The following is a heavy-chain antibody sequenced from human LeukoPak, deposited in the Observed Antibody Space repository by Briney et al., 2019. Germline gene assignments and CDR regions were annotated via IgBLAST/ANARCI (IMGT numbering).Heavy chain of an antibody. D-gene: IGHD2-21*02. V-gene: IGHV1-2*06. Sequence: ASVKVSCKASGYTFTGYDMHWVRQAPGQGLEWMGRINPNSGGANYAQKRQGRVTMTTATSISTAYMELSRLRSDDTAVYYCARDFCGGDCYSRSTYMDVWGKGTTVTVSS. CDR3: ARDFCGGDCYSRSTYMDV. J-gene: IGHJ6*04. CDR2: INPNSGGA. CDR1: GYTFTGYD.